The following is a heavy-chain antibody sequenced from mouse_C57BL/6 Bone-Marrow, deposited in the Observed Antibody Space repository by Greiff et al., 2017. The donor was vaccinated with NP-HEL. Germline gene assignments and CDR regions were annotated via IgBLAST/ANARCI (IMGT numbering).Heavy chain of an antibody. D-gene: IGHD2-4*01. CDR3: ARDYDYGAGYAMDY. J-gene: IGHJ4*01. CDR2: ISNLAYSI. Sequence: EVHLVESGGGLVQPGGSLKLSCAASGFTFSDYGMAWVRQAPRKGPEWVAFISNLAYSIYYADTVTGRFTISRENAKNTLYLEMSSLRSEDTAMYYCARDYDYGAGYAMDYWGQGTSVTVSS. CDR1: GFTFSDYG. V-gene: IGHV5-15*01.